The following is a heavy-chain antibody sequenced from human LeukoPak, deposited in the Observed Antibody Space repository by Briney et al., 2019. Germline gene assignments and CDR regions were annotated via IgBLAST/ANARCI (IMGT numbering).Heavy chain of an antibody. J-gene: IGHJ4*02. Sequence: GGSLRLSCAASGFTVSSNYMSWVRQAPGKGLEWVSVIYSGGSTYYADSVKGRFTISRDNSKNTLYLQMNSLRAEDTAAYYCASATSRTYYYDSSGYFVYWGQGTLVTVSS. D-gene: IGHD3-22*01. CDR3: ASATSRTYYYDSSGYFVY. CDR2: IYSGGST. V-gene: IGHV3-66*01. CDR1: GFTVSSNY.